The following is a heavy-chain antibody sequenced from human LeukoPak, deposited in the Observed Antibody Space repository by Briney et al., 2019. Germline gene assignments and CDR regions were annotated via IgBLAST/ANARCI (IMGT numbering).Heavy chain of an antibody. CDR3: ASLIDYGDYVYAFDI. V-gene: IGHV4-59*01. D-gene: IGHD4-17*01. J-gene: IGHJ3*02. Sequence: PSETLSLTCTVSGGSISSYYWSWIRQPPGKGLEWIGYIYYSGSTNYNPSLKSRVTISVDTSKNQFSLKLSSVTAADTAVYYRASLIDYGDYVYAFDIWGQGTMVTVCS. CDR2: IYYSGST. CDR1: GGSISSYY.